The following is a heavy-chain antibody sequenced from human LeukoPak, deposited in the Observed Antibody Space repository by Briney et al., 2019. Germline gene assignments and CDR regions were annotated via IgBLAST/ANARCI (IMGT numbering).Heavy chain of an antibody. CDR3: ARDHPYSGSHLGDAFDI. CDR2: INPSGGST. V-gene: IGHV1-46*01. CDR1: GYTFTSYY. Sequence: ASVKVSCKASGYTFTSYYMHWVRQAPGQGLEWMGIINPSGGSTSYAQKFQGGVTMTRDTSTSTVYMELSSLRSEDTAVYYCARDHPYSGSHLGDAFDIWGQGTMVTVSS. D-gene: IGHD1-26*01. J-gene: IGHJ3*02.